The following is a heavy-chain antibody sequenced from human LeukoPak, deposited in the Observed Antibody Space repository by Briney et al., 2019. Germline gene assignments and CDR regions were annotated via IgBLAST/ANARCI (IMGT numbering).Heavy chain of an antibody. Sequence: PSETLSLTCAVYGGSFSGYYWSWIRQPPGKGLEWIGEINHSGSTNYNPSLKSRVTISVDTSKNQFSLKLSSVTAADTAVYYCARGRGIAARRFPFDYWGQGTLVTASS. CDR1: GGSFSGYY. J-gene: IGHJ4*02. D-gene: IGHD6-6*01. CDR3: ARGRGIAARRFPFDY. CDR2: INHSGST. V-gene: IGHV4-34*01.